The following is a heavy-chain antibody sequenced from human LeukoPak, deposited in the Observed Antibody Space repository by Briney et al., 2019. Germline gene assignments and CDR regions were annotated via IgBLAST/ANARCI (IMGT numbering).Heavy chain of an antibody. CDR1: GFTLSSYS. Sequence: PGGSLRLSCAASGFTLSSYSMNWVRQAAGQGLEWVSSISSSSSYIYYADSVKGRFTISRDNAKNSLYLQMTSVRAEETAVYYCARFGRYSGYDYWGQGTLVTVSS. J-gene: IGHJ4*02. CDR2: ISSSSSYI. D-gene: IGHD5-12*01. CDR3: ARFGRYSGYDY. V-gene: IGHV3-21*01.